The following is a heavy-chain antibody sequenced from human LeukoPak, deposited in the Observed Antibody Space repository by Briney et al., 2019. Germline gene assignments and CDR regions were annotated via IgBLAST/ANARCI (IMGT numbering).Heavy chain of an antibody. CDR3: GSSFTYYDFWKVYMDV. CDR2: ISAYTGNT. J-gene: IGHJ6*03. D-gene: IGHD3-3*01. CDR1: GYTFTSYG. Sequence: ASVKLSCKASGYTFTSYGISWVRRPPGQGHEWMGCISAYTGNTTYAQKLQDRVTIITAESTSTPYIALRSLRTEETAAFYCGSSFTYYDFWKVYMDVWGKGTKVTVSS. V-gene: IGHV1-18*01.